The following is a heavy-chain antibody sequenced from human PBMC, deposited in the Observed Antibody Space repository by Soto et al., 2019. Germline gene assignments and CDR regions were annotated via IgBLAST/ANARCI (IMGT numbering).Heavy chain of an antibody. CDR2: INSDGSRT. J-gene: IGHJ2*01. Sequence: EVQLVESGGGLVQPGGSLRLSCAASGFTFSSYWMHWVRQAPGKGLVWVSRINSDGSRTNFADSVKGRFTLSRDNAENTLYLQMNSLRAEDTAVYYCARGGYGAWYLDLWGRGTQATVSS. CDR3: ARGGYGAWYLDL. D-gene: IGHD5-18*01. V-gene: IGHV3-74*01. CDR1: GFTFSSYW.